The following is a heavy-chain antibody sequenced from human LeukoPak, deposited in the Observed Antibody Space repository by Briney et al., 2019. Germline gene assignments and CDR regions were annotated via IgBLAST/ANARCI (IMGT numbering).Heavy chain of an antibody. V-gene: IGHV4-39*01. CDR2: IYYSGST. D-gene: IGHD6-13*01. Sequence: SETLSLTCTVSGGSISSSSYYWGWIRQPPGKGLEWIGSIYYSGSTYYNPSLKSRVTISVDTSKNQFSLKLSSVTAADTAVYFCARRRDSSSLFYSYYYMDVWGKGTTVTISS. CDR3: ARRRDSSSLFYSYYYMDV. CDR1: GGSISSSSYY. J-gene: IGHJ6*03.